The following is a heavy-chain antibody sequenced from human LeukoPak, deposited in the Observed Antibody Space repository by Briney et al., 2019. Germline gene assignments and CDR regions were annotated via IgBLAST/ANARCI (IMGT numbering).Heavy chain of an antibody. J-gene: IGHJ4*02. V-gene: IGHV4-38-2*02. CDR3: ARDRPHYYDSSGYYHFFDY. CDR1: GYSISSGYY. Sequence: SETLSLTCAVSGYSISSGYYWGWIRQPPGKGLEWIGSIYHSGSTYYNPSLKSRVTISVDTSKNQFSLKLSSVTAADTAVYYCARDRPHYYDSSGYYHFFDYWGQGTLVTVSS. CDR2: IYHSGST. D-gene: IGHD3-22*01.